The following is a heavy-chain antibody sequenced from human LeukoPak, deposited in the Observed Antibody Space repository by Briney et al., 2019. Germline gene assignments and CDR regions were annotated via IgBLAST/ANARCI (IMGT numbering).Heavy chain of an antibody. V-gene: IGHV3-23*01. CDR2: ISGSGDNM. D-gene: IGHD3-10*01. CDR3: AKDSRYYGSGPYDY. Sequence: GGSLRLSCLASKFTFNNYAMTWVRQAPGKGLEWVSSISGSGDNMDYADSVKGRFTISRDNSKNTLYLQMNSLRAEDTAVYYCAKDSRYYGSGPYDYWGQGTLVTVSS. J-gene: IGHJ4*02. CDR1: KFTFNNYA.